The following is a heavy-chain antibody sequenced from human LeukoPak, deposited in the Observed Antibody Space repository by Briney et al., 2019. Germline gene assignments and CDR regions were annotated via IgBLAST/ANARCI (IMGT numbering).Heavy chain of an antibody. D-gene: IGHD2-15*01. CDR1: GASINSYY. CDR3: ARTFCSGGNCFHFDY. J-gene: IGHJ4*02. Sequence: SETLSLTCTVSGASINSYYFTWIRQPAGKGLEWIGRVFSDGATDYNPSLQGRVTMSLGTSKNQVSLKLSSVAAADTAVYYCARTFCSGGNCFHFDYWGQGTLVTVSS. V-gene: IGHV4-4*07. CDR2: VFSDGAT.